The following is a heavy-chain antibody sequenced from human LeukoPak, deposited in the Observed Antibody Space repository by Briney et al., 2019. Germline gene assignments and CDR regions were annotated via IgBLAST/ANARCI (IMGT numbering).Heavy chain of an antibody. CDR2: IIPIFGTA. D-gene: IGHD3-10*01. CDR3: ARDLGGSGSYYRGHFDY. CDR1: GGTFSSYA. V-gene: IGHV1-69*06. J-gene: IGHJ4*02. Sequence: SVKVSCTASGGTFSSYAISWVRQAPGQGLEWMGGIIPIFGTANYAQKFQGRVTITADKSTSTAYMELSSLRSEDTAVYYCARDLGGSGSYYRGHFDYWGQGTLVTVSS.